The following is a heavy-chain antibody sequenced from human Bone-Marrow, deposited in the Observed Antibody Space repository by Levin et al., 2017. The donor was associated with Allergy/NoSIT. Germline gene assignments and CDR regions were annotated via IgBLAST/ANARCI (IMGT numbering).Heavy chain of an antibody. J-gene: IGHJ6*02. CDR1: GNTLTELS. CDR3: VSVHRGTYYYGMDV. Sequence: GESLKISCKVSGNTLTELSIHWVRQAPGKGLEWMGGVDLEDGELIFAQNLQDRLTMTEDTSADTTYMDLSRLRSEDTAVYFCVSVHRGTYYYGMDVWGQGTTVIVSS. V-gene: IGHV1-24*01. CDR2: VDLEDGEL. D-gene: IGHD1-1*01.